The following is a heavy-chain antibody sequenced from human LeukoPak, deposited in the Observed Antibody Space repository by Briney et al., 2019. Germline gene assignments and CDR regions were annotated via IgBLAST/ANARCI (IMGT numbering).Heavy chain of an antibody. CDR2: INHSGST. CDR1: GGSFSGYY. CDR3: ARRGKVSSSWNYYFDY. V-gene: IGHV4-34*01. Sequence: SETLSLTCAVYGGSFSGYYWSWIRQPPGQGLEWIGEINHSGSTNYNPSLKSRVTISVDTSKNQFSLKLSSVTAADTAVYYCARRGKVSSSWNYYFDYWGQGTLVTVSS. D-gene: IGHD6-13*01. J-gene: IGHJ4*02.